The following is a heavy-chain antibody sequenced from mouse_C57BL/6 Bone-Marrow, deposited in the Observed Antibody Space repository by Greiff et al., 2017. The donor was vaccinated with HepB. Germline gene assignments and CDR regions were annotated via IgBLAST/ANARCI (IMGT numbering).Heavy chain of an antibody. CDR1: GYAFSSSW. V-gene: IGHV1-82*01. D-gene: IGHD1-1*01. Sequence: VQGVESGPELVKPGASVKISCKASGYAFSSSWMNWVKQRPGKGLEWIGRIYPGDGDTNYNGKFKGKATLTADKSSSTAYMQLSSLTSEDSAVYFCARSTTVVARDYWGQGTTLTVSS. CDR3: ARSTTVVARDY. J-gene: IGHJ2*01. CDR2: IYPGDGDT.